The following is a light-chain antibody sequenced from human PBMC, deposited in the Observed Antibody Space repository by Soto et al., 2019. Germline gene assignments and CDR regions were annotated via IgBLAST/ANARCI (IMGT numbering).Light chain of an antibody. J-gene: IGKJ5*01. CDR3: QQTYTTPEIT. Sequence: DIQRTRPPSPVSASVGASVTITCRPSQGIDNWLAWYQLKPGKAPNLLMYGASYLKSGVPTRFSGSGSGTDFTLTISSLQPEDFAIYYCQQTYTTPEITFGQGTRLEI. CDR1: QGIDNW. V-gene: IGKV1-12*01. CDR2: GAS.